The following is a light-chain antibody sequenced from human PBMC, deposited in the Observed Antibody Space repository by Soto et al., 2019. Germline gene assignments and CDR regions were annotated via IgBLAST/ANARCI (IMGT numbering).Light chain of an antibody. CDR2: GAS. CDR3: QHYGSSPFT. Sequence: ESVLTQAPGTLSISPGERATISCRASKSVSSSYAAWYQQKHGQAPRLLIYGASSRPTGIPFRFNGSGSGTDFTITIPGLEPEDFAVYYSQHYGSSPFTFGTGTKFDIK. CDR1: KSVSSSY. V-gene: IGKV3-20*01. J-gene: IGKJ3*01.